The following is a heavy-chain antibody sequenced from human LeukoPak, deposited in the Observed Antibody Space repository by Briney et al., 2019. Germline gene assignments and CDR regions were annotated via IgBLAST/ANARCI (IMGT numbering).Heavy chain of an antibody. CDR3: ARAPAGTLLYYYCYRDV. J-gene: IGHJ6*03. CDR2: IYHSGST. V-gene: IGHV4-34*01. D-gene: IGHD6-19*01. Sequence: SETLSLTRAVHGGSFSGYYWSWIRQPPGKGLEWIGEIYHSGSTTHNPSLKSRVTISVDTSKNQFSLKLSSVTAADTAVYYCARAPAGTLLYYYCYRDVWGKGTTVTVSS. CDR1: GGSFSGYY.